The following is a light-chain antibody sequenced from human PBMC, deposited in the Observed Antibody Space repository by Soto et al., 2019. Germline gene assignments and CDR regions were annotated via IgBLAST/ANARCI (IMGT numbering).Light chain of an antibody. CDR1: QSVSSY. V-gene: IGKV3-11*01. Sequence: EIVLTQSPATLSLSPGERATLSCRASQSVSSYLAWYQQKPGQAPRLLIYDASNRATGIPARFSGSGSGTDFTLTISSIVPEDFAVYYCQQRSTWPWTFGQGTKEEIK. J-gene: IGKJ1*01. CDR2: DAS. CDR3: QQRSTWPWT.